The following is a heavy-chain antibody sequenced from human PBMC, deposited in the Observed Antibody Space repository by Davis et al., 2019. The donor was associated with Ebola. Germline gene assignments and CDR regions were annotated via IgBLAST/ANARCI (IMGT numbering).Heavy chain of an antibody. D-gene: IGHD1-7*01. CDR3: ARGAYNWNYARFDY. CDR2: ISSSTI. V-gene: IGHV3-48*04. J-gene: IGHJ4*02. Sequence: GGSLRLSCAASGFTFSSYGMHWVRQAPGKGLEWVSYISSSTIYYADSVKGRFTISRDNAKNSLYLQMNSLRAEDTAVYYCARGAYNWNYARFDYWGQGTLVTVSS. CDR1: GFTFSSYG.